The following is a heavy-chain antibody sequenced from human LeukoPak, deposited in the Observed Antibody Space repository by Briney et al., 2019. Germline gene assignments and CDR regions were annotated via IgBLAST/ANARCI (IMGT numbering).Heavy chain of an antibody. V-gene: IGHV4-30-2*01. CDR3: ARGFYGAGSHFDY. CDR2: IFHTGHT. D-gene: IGHD3-10*01. J-gene: IGHJ4*02. CDR1: GGSISSGDFP. Sequence: RSETLSLTCAVSGGSISSGDFPWSWIRQPPGKGLEWIGYIFHTGHTSYNPSLKSRVTISVDMSKNQLSLRLTSVTAADTAVYYCARGFYGAGSHFDYWGQGTLVTVSS.